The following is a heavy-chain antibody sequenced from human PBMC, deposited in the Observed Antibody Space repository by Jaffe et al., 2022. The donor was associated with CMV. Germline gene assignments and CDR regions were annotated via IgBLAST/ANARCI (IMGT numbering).Heavy chain of an antibody. CDR2: IYYSGST. CDR1: GGSISSGGYY. Sequence: QVQLQESGPGLVKPSQTLSLTCTVSGGSISSGGYYWSWIRQHPGKGLEWIGYIYYSGSTYYNPSLKSRVTISVDTSKNQFSLKLSSVTAADTAVYYCARTPALWFGTSYGMDVWGQGTTVTVSS. CDR3: ARTPALWFGTSYGMDV. V-gene: IGHV4-31*03. D-gene: IGHD3-10*01. J-gene: IGHJ6*02.